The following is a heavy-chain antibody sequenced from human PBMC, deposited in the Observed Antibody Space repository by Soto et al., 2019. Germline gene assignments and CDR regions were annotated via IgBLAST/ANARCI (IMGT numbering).Heavy chain of an antibody. CDR2: IIPIFGTA. Sequence: ASVKVSCKASGGTFSSYAISWVRQAPGQGLEWMGGIIPIFGTANYAQKFQGRVTITADESTSTAYMELSSLRSEDTAVYYCASHGQQWLVSRSYYYYGMDVWGQGTTVTVSS. V-gene: IGHV1-69*13. CDR1: GGTFSSYA. CDR3: ASHGQQWLVSRSYYYYGMDV. J-gene: IGHJ6*02. D-gene: IGHD6-19*01.